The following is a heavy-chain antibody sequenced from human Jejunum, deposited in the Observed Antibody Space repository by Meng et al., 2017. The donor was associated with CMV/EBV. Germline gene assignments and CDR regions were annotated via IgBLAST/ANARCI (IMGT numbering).Heavy chain of an antibody. J-gene: IGHJ4*02. CDR1: WFSLTTSGVG. CDR2: IFWDDDK. Sequence: QITLKESGPTLVKPTQTLTLTCTFSWFSLTTSGVGVGWIRQSPGKALEWLALIFWDDDKRYSPSLKSRLTITKDTSKNQVVLTMTNMDPVDTATYYCAHRTQKAIAFAYWGQGTLVTVSS. CDR3: AHRTQKAIAFAY. V-gene: IGHV2-5*02.